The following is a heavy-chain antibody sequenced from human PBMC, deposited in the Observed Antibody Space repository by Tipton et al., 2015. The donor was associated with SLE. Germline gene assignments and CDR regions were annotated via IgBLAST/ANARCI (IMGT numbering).Heavy chain of an antibody. CDR1: GFNFDDYA. J-gene: IGHJ3*02. D-gene: IGHD3-10*01. CDR2: ISWDSGSL. CDR3: AKDIYGSGPRNAFDI. Sequence: SLRLSCAASGFNFDDYAMHWVRQGPGKGLEWVSGISWDSGSLDHADSVKGRFTISRDNAKNSLYLQMNSLRPEDTAMYYCAKDIYGSGPRNAFDIWGQGTMVTVSS. V-gene: IGHV3-9*01.